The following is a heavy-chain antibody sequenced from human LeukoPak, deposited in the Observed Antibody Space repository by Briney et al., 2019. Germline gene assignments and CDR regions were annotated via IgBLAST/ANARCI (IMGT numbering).Heavy chain of an antibody. V-gene: IGHV3-23*01. D-gene: IGHD1-1*01. Sequence: GESLRLSCAAFGFTFSGYTMSWVRQAPGKGLEWVSSILGSGSTSYYADSVKGRFTISRDNSKNTLYLQMNSLRAEDTAVYYCAKDREPDNRWNFDYWGQGTLVTVSS. J-gene: IGHJ4*02. CDR1: GFTFSGYT. CDR3: AKDREPDNRWNFDY. CDR2: ILGSGSTS.